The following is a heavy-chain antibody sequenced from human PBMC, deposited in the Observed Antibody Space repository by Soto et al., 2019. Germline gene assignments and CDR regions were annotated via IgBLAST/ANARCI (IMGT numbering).Heavy chain of an antibody. V-gene: IGHV1-69*13. CDR2: IIPIFGTA. D-gene: IGHD1-26*01. CDR3: ARDSLGGSYSKVSDAFDI. Sequence: ASGKVSCKASGGTFSSYAISWVRQAPGQGLEWMGGIIPIFGTANYAQKFQGRVTITADESTSTAYMELSSLRSEDTAVYYCARDSLGGSYSKVSDAFDIWGQGTMVTVSS. J-gene: IGHJ3*02. CDR1: GGTFSSYA.